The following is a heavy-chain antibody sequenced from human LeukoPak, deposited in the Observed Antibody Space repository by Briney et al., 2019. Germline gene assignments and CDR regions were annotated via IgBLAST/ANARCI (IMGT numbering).Heavy chain of an antibody. Sequence: GGSLRLSCAASGFTFSSYSMNWVRQAPGKGLEWVSYISSSSSTIYYADSVKGRFTISRDNAKNSLYLQMNSLRAEDTAVYYCARVWYSSSWYAPGPDYWGQGTLVTVSS. CDR1: GFTFSSYS. CDR2: ISSSSSTI. V-gene: IGHV3-48*04. CDR3: ARVWYSSSWYAPGPDY. J-gene: IGHJ4*02. D-gene: IGHD6-13*01.